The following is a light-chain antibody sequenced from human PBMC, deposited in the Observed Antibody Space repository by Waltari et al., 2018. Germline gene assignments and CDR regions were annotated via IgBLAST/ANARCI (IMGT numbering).Light chain of an antibody. CDR2: DVN. CDR1: TSDIGSHNI. CDR3: CSYAGSTTWV. J-gene: IGLJ3*02. V-gene: IGLV2-23*02. Sequence: QSALTQPASMSWSPGQSITVSCTGATSDIGSHNIVSWYQQHPGKAPKLILYDVNRRPSGVSDRFSGSKSGITASLTISGLQAEDEADYYCCSYAGSTTWVFGGGTKLTVL.